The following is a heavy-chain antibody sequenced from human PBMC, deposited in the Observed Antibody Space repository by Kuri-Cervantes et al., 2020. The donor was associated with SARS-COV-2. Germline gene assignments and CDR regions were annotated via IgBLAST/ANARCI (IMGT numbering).Heavy chain of an antibody. CDR1: GGSISPYY. V-gene: IGHV4-59*12. CDR3: ARSFGLRLDY. J-gene: IGHJ4*02. D-gene: IGHD3-16*01. Sequence: ESLKISCTVSGGSISPYYWSWIRQSPGKGLEWIGYIYYSGSTNYNPSLKSRVTISIDTSKTQFSLKLTSVTAADTAVYYCARSFGLRLDYWGQGVLVTVSS. CDR2: IYYSGST.